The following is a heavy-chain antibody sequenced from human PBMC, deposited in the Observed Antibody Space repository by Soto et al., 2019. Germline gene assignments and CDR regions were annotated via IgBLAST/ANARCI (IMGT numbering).Heavy chain of an antibody. CDR3: GRGRSGELVVFY. Sequence: QVQLVQSGAEVRKPGSSVKVSCKASGGTFSRHAISWVRQAPGQGLEWMGGIIPIFGTANHAQKFQGRVTMTRDTSISTVYMELSNLSPDDTAVYYCGRGRSGELVVFYWGQGTLVTVYS. D-gene: IGHD1-7*01. CDR1: GGTFSRHA. CDR2: IIPIFGTA. J-gene: IGHJ4*02. V-gene: IGHV1-69*06.